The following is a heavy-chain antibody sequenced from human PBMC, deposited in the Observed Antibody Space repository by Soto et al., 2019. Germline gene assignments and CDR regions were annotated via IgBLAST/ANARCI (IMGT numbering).Heavy chain of an antibody. D-gene: IGHD6-6*01. CDR3: ARDTVEYSSSLHFDY. Sequence: ASVKVSCKASGYTFTSYYMHWVRQAPGQGLEWMGWINPNSGGTNYAQKFQGWVTMTRDTSISTAYMELSRLRSDDTAVYYCARDTVEYSSSLHFDYWGQGTLVTVSS. CDR1: GYTFTSYY. J-gene: IGHJ4*02. V-gene: IGHV1-2*04. CDR2: INPNSGGT.